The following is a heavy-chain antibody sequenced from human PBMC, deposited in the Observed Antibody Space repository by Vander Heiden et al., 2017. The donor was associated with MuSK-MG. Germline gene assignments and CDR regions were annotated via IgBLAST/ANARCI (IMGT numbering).Heavy chain of an antibody. D-gene: IGHD6-13*01. CDR3: AKDIWSSSLQKWGIDY. Sequence: EVQLLESGGGLVQPGGSLRLSCAASGFTFSSYAMSWVRQAPGKGLEWVSAISGSGGSTYYADSVKGRFTISRDNSKNTLYLQMNSLRAEDTAVYYCAKDIWSSSLQKWGIDYWGQGTLVTVSS. J-gene: IGHJ4*02. CDR1: GFTFSSYA. CDR2: ISGSGGST. V-gene: IGHV3-23*01.